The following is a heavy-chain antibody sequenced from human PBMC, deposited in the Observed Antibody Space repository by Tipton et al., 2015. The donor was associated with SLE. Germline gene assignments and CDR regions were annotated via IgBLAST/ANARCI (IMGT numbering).Heavy chain of an antibody. D-gene: IGHD6-13*01. V-gene: IGHV4-34*01. CDR3: ARGAATGDSSCCMDV. CDR1: GGSFSGYY. Sequence: TLSLTCAVYGGSFSGYYWIWIRQPPGKGLEWIGEINHSGSTNYNPSLKSPVTISVDTSKNQFSLKLSSVTATDTALYYCARGAATGDSSCCMDVGGQGTTVTVSS. CDR2: INHSGST. J-gene: IGHJ6*02.